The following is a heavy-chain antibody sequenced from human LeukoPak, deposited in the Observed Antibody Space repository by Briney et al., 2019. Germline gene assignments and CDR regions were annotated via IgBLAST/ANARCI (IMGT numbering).Heavy chain of an antibody. CDR1: GFTFNSYG. CDR3: AKGSGYSSSSPFDY. Sequence: GASLRLSCAASGFTFNSYGMHWVRQAPGKGLEWVAVISYDESNKYYADSVKGRFTISRDNSKNTLYLQMNSLRAEDTALYYCAKGSGYSSSSPFDYWGQGTLVTVSS. CDR2: ISYDESNK. D-gene: IGHD6-13*01. V-gene: IGHV3-30*18. J-gene: IGHJ4*02.